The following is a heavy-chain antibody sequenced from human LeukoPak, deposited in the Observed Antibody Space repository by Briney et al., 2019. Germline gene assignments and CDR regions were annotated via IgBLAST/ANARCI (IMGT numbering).Heavy chain of an antibody. CDR1: GFTFSSYG. J-gene: IGHJ6*03. V-gene: IGHV3-33*01. CDR3: ARASHPYYNYYYMDV. CDR2: IWYGGSNK. Sequence: GGSPRLSCAASGFTFSSYGMHWVRQAPGKGLEWGAGIWYGGSNKYYAASVKGRFTISRDNSKNTLYLQMDSLRAEDTAVYYCARASHPYYNYYYMDVWGKGTTVTVSS.